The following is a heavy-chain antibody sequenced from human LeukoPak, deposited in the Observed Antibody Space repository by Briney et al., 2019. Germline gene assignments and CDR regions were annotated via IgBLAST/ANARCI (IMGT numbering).Heavy chain of an antibody. D-gene: IGHD2-21*01. CDR1: GYTFTGYY. Sequence: ASVKVSCKASGYTFTGYYMHWVRQAPGQGLEWMGWINPNSGGTNYAQKFQGRVTMTRDTSISTAYMELSRLRSDDTAVYYCARAAYVHSHWFDPWGQGTLVTVSS. J-gene: IGHJ5*02. CDR2: INPNSGGT. CDR3: ARAAYVHSHWFDP. V-gene: IGHV1-2*02.